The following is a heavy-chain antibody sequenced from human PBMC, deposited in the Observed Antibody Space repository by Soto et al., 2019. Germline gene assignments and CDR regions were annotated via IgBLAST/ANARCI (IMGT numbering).Heavy chain of an antibody. CDR2: ISAYNGNT. CDR3: ARDQVVAATDYYYCYMYV. CDR1: GYTFTSYG. Sequence: QVQLVQSGAEVKKPGASVKVSCKASGYTFTSYGISWVRQAPGQGLEWMGWISAYNGNTNYAPKLQGRVTMNTDTSTSTAYMELRSLRSDDTAVYYCARDQVVAATDYYYCYMYVWGKGTTVTVAS. J-gene: IGHJ6*03. D-gene: IGHD2-15*01. V-gene: IGHV1-18*01.